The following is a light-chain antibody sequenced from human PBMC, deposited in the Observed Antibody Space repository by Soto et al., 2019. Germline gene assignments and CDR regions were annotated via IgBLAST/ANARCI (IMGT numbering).Light chain of an antibody. CDR2: EVT. CDR1: STDVGAYNY. Sequence: QSVLTQPASVSGSPGQSVTISCTGTSTDVGAYNYVSWYQQHPGKAPKLVIYEVTKRPSGVPDRFSGSKSGNTASLTVSGLQAEDEADYYCGSHAGNSNLVFGGGTKVTVL. V-gene: IGLV2-8*01. CDR3: GSHAGNSNLV. J-gene: IGLJ3*02.